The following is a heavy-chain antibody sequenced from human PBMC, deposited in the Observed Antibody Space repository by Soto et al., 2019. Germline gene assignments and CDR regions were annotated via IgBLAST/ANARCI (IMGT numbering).Heavy chain of an antibody. Sequence: SETLSLTCTVSGGSISSSNWWSWVRQPPGKGLEWIGEIYHSGSTNYNPSLKSRVTISVDKSKNQFSLKLSSVTAADTPVYYWARGYSSRPWFAPWGQGTLVTVSP. CDR2: IYHSGST. CDR3: ARGYSSRPWFAP. CDR1: GGSISSSNW. V-gene: IGHV4-4*02. J-gene: IGHJ5*02. D-gene: IGHD6-13*01.